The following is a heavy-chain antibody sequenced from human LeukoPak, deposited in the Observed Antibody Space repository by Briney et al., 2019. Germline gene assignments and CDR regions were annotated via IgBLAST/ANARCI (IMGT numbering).Heavy chain of an antibody. J-gene: IGHJ6*03. D-gene: IGHD3-3*01. CDR2: INHSGST. CDR1: GGSFSGYY. CDR3: ARGLFDFWSGYYPNYYYYYYMDV. Sequence: SETLYLTCAVYGGSFSGYYWSWIRQPPGKGLEWIGEINHSGSTTYNPSLMSRVTISVDTSKNQFSLKLSSVNAADTAVYYCARGLFDFWSGYYPNYYYYYYMDVWGKGTTVTVSS. V-gene: IGHV4-34*01.